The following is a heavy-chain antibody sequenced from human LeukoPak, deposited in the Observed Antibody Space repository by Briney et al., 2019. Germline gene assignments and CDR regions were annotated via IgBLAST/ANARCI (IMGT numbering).Heavy chain of an antibody. CDR3: ARIVPALDAFGI. J-gene: IGHJ3*02. CDR2: INPNSGAT. CDR1: GYMFNAYY. Sequence: ASVRVSCKASGYMFNAYYMHWVRQAPGQGLEWMGRINPNSGATNYAQKFQGRVTMTRDTSINTAYMDLSRLRSDDTAVFYCARIVPALDAFGIWGQGTMVTVSS. V-gene: IGHV1-2*06. D-gene: IGHD2-2*01.